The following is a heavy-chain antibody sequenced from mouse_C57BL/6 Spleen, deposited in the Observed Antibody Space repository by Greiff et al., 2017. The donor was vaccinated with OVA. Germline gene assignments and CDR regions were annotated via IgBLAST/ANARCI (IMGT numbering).Heavy chain of an antibody. J-gene: IGHJ3*01. D-gene: IGHD1-1*01. Sequence: DVKLVESGPGMVKPSQSLSLTCTVTGYSITSGYDWHWIRHFPGNKLEWMGYISYSGSTNYNPSLKSRISITHDTSKNHFFLKLNSVTTEDTATYYCAREDYYGSPFAYWGQGTLVTVSA. CDR3: AREDYYGSPFAY. CDR2: ISYSGST. CDR1: GYSITSGYD. V-gene: IGHV3-1*01.